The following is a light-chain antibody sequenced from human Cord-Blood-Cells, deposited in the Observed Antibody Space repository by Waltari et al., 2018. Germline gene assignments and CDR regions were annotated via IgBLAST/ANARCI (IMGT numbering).Light chain of an antibody. CDR2: GAP. CDR1: QSVSSN. J-gene: IGKJ1*01. V-gene: IGKV3-15*01. CDR3: QQYNNWPL. Sequence: EIVMTQSPATLSVSPGERATLSCRSSQSVSSNLAWYQQKPGQAPRHLVSGAPTRATGIPASVSGSGSGTEFTRTISSLQSEDFAVYYCQQYNNWPLFGQGTKVEIK.